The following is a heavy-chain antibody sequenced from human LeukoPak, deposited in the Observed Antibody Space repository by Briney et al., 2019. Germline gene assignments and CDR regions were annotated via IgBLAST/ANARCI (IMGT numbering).Heavy chain of an antibody. CDR2: IYWDDDK. CDR1: GFSLSTSGVG. J-gene: IGHJ4*02. Sequence: SGPTLVNPTQTLTLTCTFSGFSLSTSGVGVGWIRQPPGKALEWLALIYWDDDKRYSPSLKSRLTITKDTSKNQVVLTMTNMDPVDTATYYCAHRPDYDFWSGYSTAPYYFDYWGQGTLVTVSS. V-gene: IGHV2-5*02. CDR3: AHRPDYDFWSGYSTAPYYFDY. D-gene: IGHD3-3*01.